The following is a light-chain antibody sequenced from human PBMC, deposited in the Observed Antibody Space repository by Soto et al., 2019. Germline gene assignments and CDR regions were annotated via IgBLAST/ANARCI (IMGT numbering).Light chain of an antibody. CDR3: CSYAGGPEV. Sequence: QSVLTRPRSVSGSPGQSVTISCTGTSSDVGGYKYVSWYQQEPGKAPKLIIYGVSRWPSGVPNRFSGSKSGNRASLTISGLQAEDEGDYYCCSYAGGPEVFGTGTKVTGL. CDR2: GVS. CDR1: SSDVGGYKY. J-gene: IGLJ1*01. V-gene: IGLV2-11*01.